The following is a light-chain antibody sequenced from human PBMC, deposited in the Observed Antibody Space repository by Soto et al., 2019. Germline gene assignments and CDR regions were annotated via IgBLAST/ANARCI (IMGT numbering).Light chain of an antibody. CDR2: EVS. CDR3: SSYTSSSTLYV. J-gene: IGLJ1*01. Sequence: QSALTQPASVSGSPGQSITISCTGTSSDVGGYVSWYQQHPGKAPKLMIYEVSNRPSGVSNRFSGSKSGNTASLTISGLQAEDEADYYCSSYTSSSTLYVFGTGTKLTVL. CDR1: SSDVGGY. V-gene: IGLV2-14*01.